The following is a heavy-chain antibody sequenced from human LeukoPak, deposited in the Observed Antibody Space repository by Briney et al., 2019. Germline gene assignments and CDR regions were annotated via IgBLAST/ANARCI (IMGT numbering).Heavy chain of an antibody. CDR2: ISSSSSYI. CDR1: GFTFRTYS. V-gene: IGHV3-21*01. CDR3: ARDLIDQNWFDP. D-gene: IGHD2-8*01. Sequence: GGSLRLSCAASGFTFRTYSMNWVRQAPGKGLEWVSSISSSSSYIYYADSVKGRFTISRDNAKNSLYLQMNSLRAEDTAVYYCARDLIDQNWFDPWGQGTLVTVSS. J-gene: IGHJ5*02.